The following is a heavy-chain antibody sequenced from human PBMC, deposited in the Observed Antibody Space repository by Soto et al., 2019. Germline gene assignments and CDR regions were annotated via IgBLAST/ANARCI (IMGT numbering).Heavy chain of an antibody. Sequence: QVQLQESGPGLVKPSQTLSLTCTVSGGSISSGDYYWSWIRQPPGKGLEWIEYIYYSGSTYYNPSLKSRVTISVDTSKNQFSLKLSSVTAADTAVYYCARVGEGYCSGGSCYRDLYYFDYWGQGTLVTVSS. D-gene: IGHD2-15*01. CDR1: GGSISSGDYY. CDR2: IYYSGST. J-gene: IGHJ4*02. CDR3: ARVGEGYCSGGSCYRDLYYFDY. V-gene: IGHV4-30-4*01.